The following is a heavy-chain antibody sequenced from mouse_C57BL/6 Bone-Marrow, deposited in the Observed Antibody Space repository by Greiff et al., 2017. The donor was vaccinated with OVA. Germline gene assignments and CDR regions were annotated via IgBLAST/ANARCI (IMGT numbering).Heavy chain of an antibody. D-gene: IGHD2-3*01. CDR2: INPGSGGT. J-gene: IGHJ2*01. V-gene: IGHV1-54*01. Sequence: VQLQQSGAELVRPGTSVKVSCKASGYAFTNYLIEWVKQRPGQGLEWIGVINPGSGGTNYNEKFKGKATLTADKSSSTAYMQLSSLTSEDSAVYFCARSVYDGVDYWGQGTTLTVSS. CDR1: GYAFTNYL. CDR3: ARSVYDGVDY.